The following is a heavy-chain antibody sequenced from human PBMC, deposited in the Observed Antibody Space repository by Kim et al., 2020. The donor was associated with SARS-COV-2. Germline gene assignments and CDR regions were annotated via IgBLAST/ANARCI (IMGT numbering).Heavy chain of an antibody. V-gene: IGHV3-23*01. Sequence: DSVKSRFTISRDNSKNTLYLQMNSLRAEDTAVYYCAKNFDFWSVQHFDYWGQGTLVTVSS. D-gene: IGHD3-3*01. J-gene: IGHJ4*02. CDR3: AKNFDFWSVQHFDY.